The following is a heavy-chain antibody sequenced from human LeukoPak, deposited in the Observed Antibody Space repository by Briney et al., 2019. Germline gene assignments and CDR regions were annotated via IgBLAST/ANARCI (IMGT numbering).Heavy chain of an antibody. CDR2: ISGSGGST. J-gene: IGHJ6*02. CDR3: AKDLWVDFWSGSTYYYGMDV. Sequence: GGSLRLSRAASGFTFSSYAMSWVRQAPGKGLEWVSAISGSGGSTYYADSVKGRFTISRDNSKNTLYLQMNSLRAEDTAVYYCAKDLWVDFWSGSTYYYGMDVWGQGTTVTVSS. D-gene: IGHD3-3*01. V-gene: IGHV3-23*01. CDR1: GFTFSSYA.